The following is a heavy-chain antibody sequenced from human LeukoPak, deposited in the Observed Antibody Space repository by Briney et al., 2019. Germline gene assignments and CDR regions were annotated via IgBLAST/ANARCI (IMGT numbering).Heavy chain of an antibody. CDR3: ARDLNQWLVPNAFDI. J-gene: IGHJ3*02. CDR1: GFTFSSYW. V-gene: IGHV3-7*01. Sequence: GGSLRLSCAASGFTFSSYWTGWVRQPPGKGLQWVANIKDDGTEKYYVDSVKGRFTISRDNAKNSVYLQMNSLRAEDTAVYYCARDLNQWLVPNAFDIWGQGTMVTVSS. CDR2: IKDDGTEK. D-gene: IGHD6-19*01.